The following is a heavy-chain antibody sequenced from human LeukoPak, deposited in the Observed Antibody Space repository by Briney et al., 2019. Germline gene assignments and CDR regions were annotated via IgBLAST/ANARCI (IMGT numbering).Heavy chain of an antibody. CDR3: ASSLLREEDY. V-gene: IGHV3-48*03. CDR1: GFTFSSYE. CDR2: ISSSGSTI. D-gene: IGHD1-26*01. Sequence: GGSLRLSCAASGFTFSSYEMNWVRQAPGKGLEWVSYISSSGSTIYYRDSVKGRFTISRDNAKNSLYLQMHSLIAEDTAVYYCASSLLREEDYWGQRTLVTVPP. J-gene: IGHJ4*02.